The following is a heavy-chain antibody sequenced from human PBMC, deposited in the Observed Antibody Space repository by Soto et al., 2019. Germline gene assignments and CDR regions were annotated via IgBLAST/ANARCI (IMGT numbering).Heavy chain of an antibody. Sequence: PSETLSLTCNVSGGSITGAYYWNWIRQHPGKGLEWIGSIHYRGSTYYNPSLKSRITISLDRSNNQFSLKLSSVTAADTAVYYCARVRDSFGLDVWCKGPTGTVS. CDR3: ARVRDSFGLDV. CDR1: GGSITGAYY. V-gene: IGHV4-31*03. D-gene: IGHD2-15*01. J-gene: IGHJ6*03. CDR2: IHYRGST.